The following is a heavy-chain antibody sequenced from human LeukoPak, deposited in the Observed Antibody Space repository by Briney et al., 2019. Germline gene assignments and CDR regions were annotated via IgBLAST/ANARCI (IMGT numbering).Heavy chain of an antibody. V-gene: IGHV3-53*01. CDR1: GFTVSSNY. J-gene: IGHJ6*02. Sequence: GGSLRLSCAASGFTVSSNYMSWVRQAPGKGLEWVSVIYSGGSTYYADSVKGRFTISRDNSKNTLYLQMNSLRAEDTAVYYCARDMRGYDYGDYVVDYYYGMDVWGQGTTVTVSS. D-gene: IGHD4-17*01. CDR3: ARDMRGYDYGDYVVDYYYGMDV. CDR2: IYSGGST.